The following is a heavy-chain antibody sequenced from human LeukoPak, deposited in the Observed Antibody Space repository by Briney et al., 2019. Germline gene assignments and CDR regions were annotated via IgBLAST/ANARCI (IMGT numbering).Heavy chain of an antibody. CDR3: ARDMHDYGDYGAFDY. V-gene: IGHV3-33*08. CDR2: IWYDGSNK. D-gene: IGHD4-17*01. CDR1: GFTFSSYA. J-gene: IGHJ4*02. Sequence: GGSLRLSCAASGFTFSSYAMHWVRQAPGKGLEWVAVIWYDGSNKYYADSVKGRFTISRDNSKNTLYLQMNSLRAEDTAVYYCARDMHDYGDYGAFDYWGQGTLVTVSS.